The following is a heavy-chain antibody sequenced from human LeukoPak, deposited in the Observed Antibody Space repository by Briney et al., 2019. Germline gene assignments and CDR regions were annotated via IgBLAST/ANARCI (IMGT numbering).Heavy chain of an antibody. CDR1: GFTFSSYN. V-gene: IGHV3-21*01. CDR2: ITSSSTYI. CDR3: ASANPILLDYYYYYYMDV. J-gene: IGHJ6*03. Sequence: KPGGSLRLSCAASGFTFSSYNMNWVRQAPGKGLEWVSSITSSSTYIYYADSVKGRFTISRDNAKNSLYLQMNSLRAEDTAVYYCASANPILLDYYYYYYMDVWGKGTTVTVSS. D-gene: IGHD3-3*01.